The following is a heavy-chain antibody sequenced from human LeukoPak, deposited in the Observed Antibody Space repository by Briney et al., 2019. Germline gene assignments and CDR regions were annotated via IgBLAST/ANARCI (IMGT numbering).Heavy chain of an antibody. CDR2: IYYSGST. Sequence: PSEALSLTCTVSGGSISSYYWSWIRQPPGKGLEWIGYIYYSGSTNYNPSLKSRVTISVDTSKNQFFLKLSSVTAADTAVYYCARAIIAAAGKGVKFDPWGQGTLVTVSS. CDR3: ARAIIAAAGKGVKFDP. J-gene: IGHJ5*02. V-gene: IGHV4-59*01. CDR1: GGSISSYY. D-gene: IGHD6-13*01.